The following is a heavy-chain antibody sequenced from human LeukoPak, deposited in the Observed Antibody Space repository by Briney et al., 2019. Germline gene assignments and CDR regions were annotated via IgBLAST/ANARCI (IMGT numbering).Heavy chain of an antibody. Sequence: GVSLTLSCAASGFTVSNNYMTWVRQAPGKGPECVSVIYSGGNTNYEDSVKGRFPIPRDNSKNTLYLQMNRLRADDPAVDYCARKSDSLMVRGGDCWGQGALVTVSS. CDR3: ARKSDSLMVRGGDC. CDR1: GFTVSNNY. D-gene: IGHD3-10*01. J-gene: IGHJ4*02. CDR2: IYSGGNT. V-gene: IGHV3-66*01.